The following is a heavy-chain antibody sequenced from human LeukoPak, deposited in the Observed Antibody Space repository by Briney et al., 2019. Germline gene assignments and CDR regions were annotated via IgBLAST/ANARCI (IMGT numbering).Heavy chain of an antibody. Sequence: PGGSLRLSPSASAFTGCNLRRVRHRQAPGKGLEWVSSISSSSSYIYYADSVKGRFTISRDNAKHSLYLQMNSLRAEDTAVYYCISVRETVSAMRRSDDASDIWGQGTMVTVSS. CDR3: ISVRETVSAMRRSDDASDI. D-gene: IGHD5/OR15-5a*01. CDR2: ISSSSSYI. J-gene: IGHJ3*02. CDR1: AFTGCNLR. V-gene: IGHV3-21*01.